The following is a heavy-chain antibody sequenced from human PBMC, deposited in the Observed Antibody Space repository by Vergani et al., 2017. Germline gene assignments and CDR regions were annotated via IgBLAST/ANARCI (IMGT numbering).Heavy chain of an antibody. D-gene: IGHD4-11*01. CDR3: VRDPDYSTFDS. CDR1: GFTFSAYS. Sequence: DVRLVESGGGVVQPGGSLRLSCAASGFTFSAYSMNWVRQTPGKGLEWISYIGVSDNSIYYADSVMGRFAISRDNARNLLFLQMNSLRADDSALYFCVRDPDYSTFDSWGQGILVTVS. CDR2: IGVSDNSI. V-gene: IGHV3-48*01. J-gene: IGHJ4*02.